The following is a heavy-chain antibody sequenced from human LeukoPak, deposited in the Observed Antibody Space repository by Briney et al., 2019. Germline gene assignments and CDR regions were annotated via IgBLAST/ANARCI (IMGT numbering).Heavy chain of an antibody. CDR1: GYTLTNYA. Sequence: GASVKVSCKASGYTLTNYAMHWVRQAPGQRLEWMGWINAGNGNTKYSQKFQGRVTITRDTSASTAYMELSSLRSEDTAVYYCARDRPDWYFDLWGRGTLVTVSS. CDR2: INAGNGNT. V-gene: IGHV1-3*01. CDR3: ARDRPDWYFDL. J-gene: IGHJ2*01.